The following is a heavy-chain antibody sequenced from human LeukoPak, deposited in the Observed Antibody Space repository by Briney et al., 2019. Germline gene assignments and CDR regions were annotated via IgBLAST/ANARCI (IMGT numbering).Heavy chain of an antibody. CDR3: AGTRYVLRYFDWLPRFHFDL. D-gene: IGHD3-9*01. J-gene: IGHJ2*01. V-gene: IGHV4-61*02. Sequence: SETLSLTCTVSGGSISSGSYYWSWIRQPAGKGLEWIGRIYTSGSTNYNPSLKSRVTISVDTSKNQFSLKLSSVTAADTAVYYCAGTRYVLRYFDWLPRFHFDLWGRGTLVTVSS. CDR1: GGSISSGSYY. CDR2: IYTSGST.